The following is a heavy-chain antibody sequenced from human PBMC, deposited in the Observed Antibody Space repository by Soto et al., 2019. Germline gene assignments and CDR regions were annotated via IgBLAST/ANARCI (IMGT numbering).Heavy chain of an antibody. J-gene: IGHJ6*02. CDR2: ISAYSRNT. CDR3: ARGGVPGPPGRDPDYALWSGFTIVAGGDNYYGMDV. D-gene: IGHD3-3*01. Sequence: QVQLVQSGAEVKKPGASVQVSCQASGFSFITYGISWVRQAPGQGLEWLGWISAYSRNTKYAQNLQDRLTMTTDTTTSPAYKELRSRTTDHTAVYYCARGGVPGPPGRDPDYALWSGFTIVAGGDNYYGMDVWGQGTTVTVSS. CDR1: GFSFITYG. V-gene: IGHV1-18*01.